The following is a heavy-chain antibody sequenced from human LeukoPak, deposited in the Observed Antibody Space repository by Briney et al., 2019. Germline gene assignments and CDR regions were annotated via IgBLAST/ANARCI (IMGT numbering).Heavy chain of an antibody. D-gene: IGHD1/OR15-1a*01. J-gene: IGHJ5*02. V-gene: IGHV3-74*01. Sequence: PGGSVRLSCAASGFTFSGYWMHWARQAPGKGLVWVAWIKGDGSDTGYADSVKGRFTISRDNAKNMLYLQMNSLRVEDTAVYYCARGPRNKGFDPWGQGTLVTVSA. CDR1: GFTFSGYW. CDR2: IKGDGSDT. CDR3: ARGPRNKGFDP.